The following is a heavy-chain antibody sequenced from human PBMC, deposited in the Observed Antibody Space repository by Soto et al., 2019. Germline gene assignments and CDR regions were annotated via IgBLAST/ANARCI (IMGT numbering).Heavy chain of an antibody. J-gene: IGHJ5*02. CDR2: ISYDGGNK. D-gene: IGHD2-2*01. Sequence: QEQLVESGGGVVQPGGSLRLSCVASGFSLINYGMHWVRQAPGKGLEWVAVISYDGGNKQYADSVKGRHTISRDNSKNILYLQLTSRKNENTAMYYCARETQDCRSANCFGVYSPWFAPWGQGTLVSVSS. V-gene: IGHV3-30*03. CDR3: ARETQDCRSANCFGVYSPWFAP. CDR1: GFSLINYG.